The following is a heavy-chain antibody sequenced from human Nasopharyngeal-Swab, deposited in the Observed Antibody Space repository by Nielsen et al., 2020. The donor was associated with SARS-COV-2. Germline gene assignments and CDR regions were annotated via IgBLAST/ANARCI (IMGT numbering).Heavy chain of an antibody. V-gene: IGHV3-74*01. Sequence: GESLKISCAASGFTFSSSWIHWVRQAPGKGLVWVSRINSDGSRTGYADSVKGRFTISRDNAKNTLYLQMNSLRAEDTAVYYCARDFDKTGDWGQGTLVTVSS. CDR2: INSDGSRT. CDR1: GFTFSSSW. CDR3: ARDFDKTGD. J-gene: IGHJ4*02. D-gene: IGHD7-27*01.